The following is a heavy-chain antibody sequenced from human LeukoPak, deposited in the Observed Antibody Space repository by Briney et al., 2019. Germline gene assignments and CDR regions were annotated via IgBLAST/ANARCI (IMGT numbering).Heavy chain of an antibody. CDR3: ARERAVGATVVGY. J-gene: IGHJ4*02. CDR1: GFTVSSNY. V-gene: IGHV3-53*01. Sequence: GGSLRLSCAASGFTVSSNYMSWVRQAPGRGLEWVSVIYSGGSTYYADSVKGRFTISRDNSKNTLYLQMNSLRAEDTAVYYCARERAVGATVVGYWGQGTLVTVSS. CDR2: IYSGGST. D-gene: IGHD1-26*01.